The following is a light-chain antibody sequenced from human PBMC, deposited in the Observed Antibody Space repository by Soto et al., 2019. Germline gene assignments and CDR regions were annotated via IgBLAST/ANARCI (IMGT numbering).Light chain of an antibody. V-gene: IGKV2-28*01. CDR3: MQALQTLPVT. CDR1: QSLLHSNGYNY. CDR2: LGS. J-gene: IGKJ5*01. Sequence: DIVMTQSPLSLPVTPGEPASISCRSSQSLLHSNGYNYLDWYLQKPGQSPQLLIYLGSNRASGVPERFSGSGSGTDFTLKISRVEAEDVGVYYCMQALQTLPVTFGQGTRLEIK.